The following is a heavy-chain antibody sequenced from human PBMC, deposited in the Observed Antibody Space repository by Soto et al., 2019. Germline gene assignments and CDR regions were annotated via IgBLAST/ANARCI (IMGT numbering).Heavy chain of an antibody. D-gene: IGHD3-10*01. CDR2: IYYSGST. V-gene: IGHV4-39*01. J-gene: IGHJ6*02. CDR1: GGSISSSSYY. Sequence: SETLSLTCHVSGGSISSSSYYWGWIRQPPGKGLEWIGSIYYSGSTHYNPSLKSRVTISVDKYKNQFSLKLSSVTAADTAVDYCASARGRHCYYGMDVWGQGTTVTVSS. CDR3: ASARGRHCYYGMDV.